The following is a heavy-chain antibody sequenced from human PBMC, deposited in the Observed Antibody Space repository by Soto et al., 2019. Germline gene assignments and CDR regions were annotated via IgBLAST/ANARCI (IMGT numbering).Heavy chain of an antibody. CDR1: GGSISSYY. D-gene: IGHD3-22*01. CDR2: IYYSGST. CDR3: ARLNEDYYDSSGYYLSY. V-gene: IGHV4-59*01. Sequence: PSETLSLTCTVSGGSISSYYWSWIRQPPGKGLEWIGYIYYSGSTNYNPSLKSRVTISVDTSKNQFSLKLSSVTAADTAVYYCARLNEDYYDSSGYYLSYWGQGTLVTVSS. J-gene: IGHJ4*02.